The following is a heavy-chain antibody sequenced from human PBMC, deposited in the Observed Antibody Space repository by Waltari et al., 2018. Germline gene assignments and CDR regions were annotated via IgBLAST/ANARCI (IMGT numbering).Heavy chain of an antibody. V-gene: IGHV4-59*01. Sequence: QVQLQESGPGLVKPSETLSLTCTVSGGSISSYSWSWIRQPPGKGLEWIGYIYYSGSTNYNPSLKSRVTISVDTSKNQFSLKLSSVTAADTAVYYCARADSSGWYVPFVYWGQGTLVTVSS. CDR2: IYYSGST. CDR1: GGSISSYS. J-gene: IGHJ4*02. CDR3: ARADSSGWYVPFVY. D-gene: IGHD6-19*01.